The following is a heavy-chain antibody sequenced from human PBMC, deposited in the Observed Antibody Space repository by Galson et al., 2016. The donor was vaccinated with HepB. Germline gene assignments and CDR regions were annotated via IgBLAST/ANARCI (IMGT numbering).Heavy chain of an antibody. D-gene: IGHD6-19*01. J-gene: IGHJ6*02. Sequence: SLRLSCAASGFNFSRFWMHWVRQVPGKGPVWVSRIDFDGSKISYADSVRGRFTTSRDNAKKNLYLQMNNLQAEDKAVYYCTREVRQLLVPYHYHGLDVWGQGTTVTVSS. CDR1: GFNFSRFW. V-gene: IGHV3-74*01. CDR2: IDFDGSKI. CDR3: TREVRQLLVPYHYHGLDV.